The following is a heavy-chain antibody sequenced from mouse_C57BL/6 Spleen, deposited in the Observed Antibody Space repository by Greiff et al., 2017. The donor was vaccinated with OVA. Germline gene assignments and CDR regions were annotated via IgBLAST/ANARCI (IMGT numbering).Heavy chain of an antibody. CDR1: GYTFTSYW. Sequence: VQLQQPGAELVRPGSSVKLSCKASGYTFTSYWMHWVKQRPIQGLEWIGNIDPSDSETHYNQKFKDKATLTVDKSSSTAYMQLSSLTSEDSAVYYCARRYSNHYFDYWGQGTTLTVSS. V-gene: IGHV1-52*01. D-gene: IGHD2-5*01. CDR3: ARRYSNHYFDY. J-gene: IGHJ2*01. CDR2: IDPSDSET.